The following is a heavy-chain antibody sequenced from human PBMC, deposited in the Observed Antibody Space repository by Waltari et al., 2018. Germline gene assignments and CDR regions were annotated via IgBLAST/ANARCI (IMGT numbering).Heavy chain of an antibody. J-gene: IGHJ3*02. CDR1: GGSISSYY. CDR3: ARSGGDCYSCDAFDI. CDR2: IYTSGST. Sequence: QVQLQESGPGLVKPSKTLSLTCTVSGGSISSYYWSWIRQPPGKGLEWIGYIYTSGSTNYNPSLKSRVTISVDTSKNQFSLKLSSVTAADTAVYYCARSGGDCYSCDAFDIWGQGTMVTVSS. D-gene: IGHD2-21*01. V-gene: IGHV4-4*09.